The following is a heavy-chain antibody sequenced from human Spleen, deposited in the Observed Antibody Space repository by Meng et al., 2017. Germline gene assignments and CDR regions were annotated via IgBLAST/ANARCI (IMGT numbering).Heavy chain of an antibody. CDR3: VRYFRMEMSTIRLDC. D-gene: IGHD5-24*01. CDR2: ITSRRICK. Sequence: GESLKISCAVSGFTFSDDSMGRVRQAPGRGLEWVSSITSRRICKHYADSVKSRFTFSRDSAKNSVFLQMNSLRAEDTALYYCVRYFRMEMSTIRLDCWGQGTLVTVSS. J-gene: IGHJ4*02. CDR1: GFTFSDDS. V-gene: IGHV3-21*01.